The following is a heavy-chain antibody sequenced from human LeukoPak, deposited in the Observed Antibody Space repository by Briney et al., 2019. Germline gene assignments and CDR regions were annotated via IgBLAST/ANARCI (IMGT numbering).Heavy chain of an antibody. CDR2: IYYSGST. V-gene: IGHV4-39*01. Sequence: SETLSLTCTVSGGSISSSGYYWGWIRQPPGKGLEWIGSIYYSGSTYYNPSLKSRVTISVDTSKNQFSLKLSSVTAADTAVYYCARVGDILTGYYIDYWGQGTLVTVSS. D-gene: IGHD3-9*01. CDR1: GGSISSSGYY. J-gene: IGHJ4*02. CDR3: ARVGDILTGYYIDY.